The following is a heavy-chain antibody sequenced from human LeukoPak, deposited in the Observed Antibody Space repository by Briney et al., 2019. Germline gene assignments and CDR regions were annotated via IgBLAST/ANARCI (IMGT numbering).Heavy chain of an antibody. CDR2: INSDGSNT. CDR3: SAGSGHAFDI. V-gene: IGHV3-74*01. J-gene: IGHJ3*02. D-gene: IGHD3-10*01. Sequence: PGGSLRLSCAASGFTFSSYWMHWVRQVPGKGLVWVSSINSDGSNTSYADSVKGRFTISRDNAKNTLYVQMTSLRAEDTAVYYCSAGSGHAFDIWGRGTMVTVSS. CDR1: GFTFSSYW.